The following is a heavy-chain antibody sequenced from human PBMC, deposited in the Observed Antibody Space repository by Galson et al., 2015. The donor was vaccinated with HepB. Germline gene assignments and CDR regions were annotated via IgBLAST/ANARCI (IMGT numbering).Heavy chain of an antibody. CDR1: GFIFNDYY. D-gene: IGHD2-15*01. CDR3: ARVLWDIALVVGTDPGTFDF. J-gene: IGHJ4*02. CDR2: IKTSGGYT. Sequence: SLRLSCAASGFIFNDYYMGWIRQTPGKGLEWVSYIKTSGGYTNYADSVKGRFTISRDDAKNSLYLQMNSLRVEDTAVYYCARVLWDIALVVGTDPGTFDFLGQRTLVTVSP. V-gene: IGHV3-11*06.